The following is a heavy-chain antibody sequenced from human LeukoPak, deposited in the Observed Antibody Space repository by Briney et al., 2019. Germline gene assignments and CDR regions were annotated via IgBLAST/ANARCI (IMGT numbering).Heavy chain of an antibody. CDR3: ATNYYDSSGYLFDY. Sequence: ASAKVSCKASGYTFTGYYMHWVRQAPGQGLEWMGWINPNSGGTNYAQKFQGRVTMTRDTSISTAYMELSRLRSDDTAVYYCATNYYDSSGYLFDYWGQGTLVTVSS. CDR1: GYTFTGYY. D-gene: IGHD3-22*01. CDR2: INPNSGGT. J-gene: IGHJ4*02. V-gene: IGHV1-2*02.